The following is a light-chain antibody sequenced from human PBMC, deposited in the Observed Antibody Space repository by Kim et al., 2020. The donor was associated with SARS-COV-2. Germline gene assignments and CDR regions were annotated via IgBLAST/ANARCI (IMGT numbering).Light chain of an antibody. CDR3: QQRRKSIT. V-gene: IGKV3-11*01. CDR1: QSVSTY. CDR2: DAS. Sequence: EIVLTQSPATLSLSPGERATLSCRASQSVSTYLAWYQQKPGQAPRLLISDASNRATGIPARFSGSGSETDFTLTISSLEPEDFAVYYCQQRRKSITFGQGTRLEIK. J-gene: IGKJ5*01.